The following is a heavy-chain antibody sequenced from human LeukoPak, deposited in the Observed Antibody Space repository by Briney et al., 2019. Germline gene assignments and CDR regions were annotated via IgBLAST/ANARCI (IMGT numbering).Heavy chain of an antibody. CDR2: INPNSGGT. D-gene: IGHD1-26*01. V-gene: IGHV1-2*02. Sequence: GASVKVSCKASGYTFTGYYMHWVRQAPGQGLEWMGWINPNSGGTNYAQKFQGRVTMTRDTSISTAYMELSRLRSDDTAVYYCARDFFGIVGATLLDYWGQGTLVTVSS. J-gene: IGHJ4*02. CDR3: ARDFFGIVGATLLDY. CDR1: GYTFTGYY.